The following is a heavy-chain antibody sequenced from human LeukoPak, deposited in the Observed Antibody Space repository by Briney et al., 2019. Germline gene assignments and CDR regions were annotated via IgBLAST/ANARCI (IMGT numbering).Heavy chain of an antibody. J-gene: IGHJ4*02. CDR2: ISHDRSNN. D-gene: IGHD3-10*01. V-gene: IGHV3-30-3*01. Sequence: GGSLILSCAAPGFTFSNYAMHWARQAPGKGLEWVAFISHDRSNNCHADSVKGRFTISRDNSKNTLYLQMNSLTDKDTAVYYCARDLSGSYMSDYWGQGTLVTVSS. CDR3: ARDLSGSYMSDY. CDR1: GFTFSNYA.